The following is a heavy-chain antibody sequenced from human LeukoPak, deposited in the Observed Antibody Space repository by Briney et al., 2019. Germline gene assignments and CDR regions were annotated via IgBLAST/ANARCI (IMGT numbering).Heavy chain of an antibody. CDR1: GFTFNTYA. CDR3: ARGHYYDRSGYYGVDY. Sequence: GGSLRLSCAASGFTFNTYAMSWVRQAPGKGLEWVANIKQDGSEKYYVDSVKGRFTISRDNAKNSLYLQMNSLRAEDTAVYYCARGHYYDRSGYYGVDYWGQGTLVTVSS. J-gene: IGHJ4*02. D-gene: IGHD3-22*01. V-gene: IGHV3-7*01. CDR2: IKQDGSEK.